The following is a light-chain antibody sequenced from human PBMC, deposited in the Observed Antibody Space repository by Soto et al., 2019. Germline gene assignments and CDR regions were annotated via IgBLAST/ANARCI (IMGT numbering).Light chain of an antibody. CDR3: CSYAGTYNFWV. J-gene: IGLJ3*02. CDR2: DVN. CDR1: NSDIGDYNY. V-gene: IGLV2-11*01. Sequence: QSALTQPRSVSGSPGQSVTISCTGTNSDIGDYNYVSWYQQHPGKAPKVMIYDVNRRPSGVPDRFSGSKSGNTASLTISGLQAEDEADYYCCSYAGTYNFWVFGGGTKLTVL.